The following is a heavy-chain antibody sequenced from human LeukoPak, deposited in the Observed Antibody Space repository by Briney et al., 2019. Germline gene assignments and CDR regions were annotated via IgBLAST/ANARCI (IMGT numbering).Heavy chain of an antibody. J-gene: IGHJ3*02. CDR2: ISYDGSNK. V-gene: IGHV3-30-3*01. CDR3: ARDQTYYYDSSGWVGAFDI. CDR1: GFTFSSYA. D-gene: IGHD3-22*01. Sequence: GGSLRLSCAASGFTFSSYAMHWVRQAPGKGLEWVAVISYDGSNKYYADSVKGRFTISRDNSKNTLYLQMNSLRAEDTAVYYCARDQTYYYDSSGWVGAFDIWGQGTMVTVSS.